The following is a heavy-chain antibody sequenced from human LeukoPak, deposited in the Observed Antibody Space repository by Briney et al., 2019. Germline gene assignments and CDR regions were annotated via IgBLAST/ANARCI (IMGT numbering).Heavy chain of an antibody. CDR3: ASTITMVGRYYFDY. J-gene: IGHJ4*02. CDR1: SGSISSSSYY. Sequence: PSETLSLTCTVSSGSISSSSYYWGWIRQPPGKGLEWIGSIYYSGSTYYNPSLKSRVTISVDTSKNQFSLKLSSVTAADTAVYYCASTITMVGRYYFDYWGQGTLVTVSS. CDR2: IYYSGST. D-gene: IGHD3-10*01. V-gene: IGHV4-39*01.